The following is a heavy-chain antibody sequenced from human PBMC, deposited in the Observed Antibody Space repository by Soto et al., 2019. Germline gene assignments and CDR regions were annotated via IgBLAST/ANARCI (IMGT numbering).Heavy chain of an antibody. D-gene: IGHD5-18*01. CDR3: AKCTTGYRYGVFGY. CDR2: ITYDGSNK. J-gene: IGHJ4*02. Sequence: HRISKNPGKGLETVAVITYDGSNKYYADSVKGRLTISRDNSKNTLYLQMTSLRAEDTAVYYCAKCTTGYRYGVFGYSGEAILVTVSS. V-gene: IGHV3-30*18.